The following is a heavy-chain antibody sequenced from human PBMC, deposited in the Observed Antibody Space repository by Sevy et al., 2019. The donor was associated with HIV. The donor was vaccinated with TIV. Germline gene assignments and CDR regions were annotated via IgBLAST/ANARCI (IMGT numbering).Heavy chain of an antibody. CDR2: INPHSGVA. D-gene: IGHD1-20*01. Sequence: ASVKVSCKASGYTFTGNYMHWVRQAPGQGLEWMGWINPHSGVATYAQKFQGRVTMTKDTSISSAYMELSSLNSDDTAVYYCATSREAITPLGYFWGQGTLVTVSS. V-gene: IGHV1-2*02. CDR3: ATSREAITPLGYF. J-gene: IGHJ4*02. CDR1: GYTFTGNY.